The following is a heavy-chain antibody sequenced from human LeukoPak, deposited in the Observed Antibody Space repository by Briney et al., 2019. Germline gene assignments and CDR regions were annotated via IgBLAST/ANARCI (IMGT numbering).Heavy chain of an antibody. CDR1: GGSISSYY. CDR3: ARVPFYDSSGVF. V-gene: IGHV4-59*01. Sequence: SETLSLTCTVSGGSISSYYWSWIRQPPGKGLEWIGYIYYSGSTNYNPSLKSRVTISVDTSKNQFSLKLSSVTAADTAVYYCARVPFYDSSGVFWGQGTLVTVSS. CDR2: IYYSGST. D-gene: IGHD3-22*01. J-gene: IGHJ4*02.